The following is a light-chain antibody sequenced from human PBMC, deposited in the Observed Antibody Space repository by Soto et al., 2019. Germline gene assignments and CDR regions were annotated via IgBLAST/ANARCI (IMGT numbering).Light chain of an antibody. J-gene: IGLJ1*01. V-gene: IGLV1-47*01. CDR1: SSNIGSNY. Sequence: QSVLTQPPSASGTPGQRVTISCSGSSSNIGSNYVYWYQQLPGTAPKLLIYRNNQRPSGVPDRFSGSKSGTSASLAIIGLRSEDEADYYCAAWDDSLSGRYVFGTGTKVTVL. CDR2: RNN. CDR3: AAWDDSLSGRYV.